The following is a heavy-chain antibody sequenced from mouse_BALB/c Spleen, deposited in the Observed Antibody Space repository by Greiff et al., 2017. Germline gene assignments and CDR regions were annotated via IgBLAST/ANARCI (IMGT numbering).Heavy chain of an antibody. D-gene: IGHD1-1*01. CDR3: ARNGTTVVAPMDY. CDR1: GFSLSRYS. V-gene: IGHV2-6-4*01. CDR2: IWGGGST. J-gene: IGHJ4*01. Sequence: VKLMESGPGLVAPSQSLSITCTVSGFSLSRYSVHWVRQPPGKGLEWLGMIWGGGSTDYNSALKSRLSISKDNSKSHVFLKMNSLQTDDTAMYYCARNGTTVVAPMDYWGQGTSVTVSS.